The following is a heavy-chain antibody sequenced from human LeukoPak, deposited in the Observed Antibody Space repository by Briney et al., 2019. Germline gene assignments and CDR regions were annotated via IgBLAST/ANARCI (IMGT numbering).Heavy chain of an antibody. CDR1: GYTFTSYG. J-gene: IGHJ5*02. CDR2: ISAYNGNT. V-gene: IGHV1-18*04. D-gene: IGHD3-10*01. Sequence: AASVKVSCKASGYTFTSYGISWVRQAPGQGLEWMGWISAYNGNTNYAQKLQGRVTMTTDTSTSTAYMELRSLRSDDTAVYYCARVRLLWFGEGYNWFDPLGPGNPGHRLL. CDR3: ARVRLLWFGEGYNWFDP.